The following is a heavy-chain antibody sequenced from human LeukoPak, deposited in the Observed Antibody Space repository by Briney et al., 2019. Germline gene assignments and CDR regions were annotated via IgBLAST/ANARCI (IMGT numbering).Heavy chain of an antibody. J-gene: IGHJ4*02. Sequence: GGSLRLSCAASGFTFSSYGMHWVRQAPGKGLEWVAVISYDGSNKYYADSVKGRFTISRDNSKNTLYLQMNSLRAEDTAVYYCAKWSEEDYYGSGSYEDYFDYWGQGTLVTVSS. CDR1: GFTFSSYG. CDR3: AKWSEEDYYGSGSYEDYFDY. D-gene: IGHD3-10*01. CDR2: ISYDGSNK. V-gene: IGHV3-30*18.